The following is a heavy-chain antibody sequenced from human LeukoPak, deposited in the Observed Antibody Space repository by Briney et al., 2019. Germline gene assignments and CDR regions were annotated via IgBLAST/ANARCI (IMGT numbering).Heavy chain of an antibody. CDR3: ARGGVNYKIAGP. CDR2: IYYSGST. CDR1: GGSLTSYY. Sequence: TSETLSLTCTVSGGSLTSYYWSWIRQPPGKGLEWIGYIYYSGSTNYNPSLKSRVTISVDTSKNQFSLKLSSVTAADTAVYYCARGGVNYKIAGPWGQGALVTVSS. D-gene: IGHD3-10*01. V-gene: IGHV4-59*01. J-gene: IGHJ5*02.